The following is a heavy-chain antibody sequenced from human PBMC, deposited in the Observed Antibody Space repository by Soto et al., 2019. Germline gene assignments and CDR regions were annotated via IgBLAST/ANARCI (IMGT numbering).Heavy chain of an antibody. Sequence: SETLSLTCAVSGYSISSGYYWGWIRQPPGKGLEWIGSIYHSGSTYYNPSLKSRVTISVDTSKNQFSLKLSSVTAADTAVYYCATRISDIVVGPAAIESMYGWFDPWGQGTLVTVSS. V-gene: IGHV4-38-2*01. CDR2: IYHSGST. D-gene: IGHD2-2*01. CDR3: ATRISDIVVGPAAIESMYGWFDP. CDR1: GYSISSGYY. J-gene: IGHJ5*02.